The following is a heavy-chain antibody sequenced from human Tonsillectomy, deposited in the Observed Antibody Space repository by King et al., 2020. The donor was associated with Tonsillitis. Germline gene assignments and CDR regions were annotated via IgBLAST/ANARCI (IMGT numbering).Heavy chain of an antibody. V-gene: IGHV1-69*09. D-gene: IGHD3-22*01. J-gene: IGHJ4*02. CDR1: GGTFSSYA. CDR2: IIPILGIA. Sequence: VQLVESGAEVKKPGSSVKVSCKASGGTFSSYAISWVRQAPGQGLEWMGRIIPILGIANYAQKFQGRVTITADKSTSTAYMELSSLRSEDTAVYYCARDHYLYYDSSGPLDYWGQGTLVTVSS. CDR3: ARDHYLYYDSSGPLDY.